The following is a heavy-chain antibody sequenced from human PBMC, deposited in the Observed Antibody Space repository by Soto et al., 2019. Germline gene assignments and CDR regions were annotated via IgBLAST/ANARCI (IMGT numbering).Heavy chain of an antibody. CDR1: GYSFTNYW. V-gene: IGHV5-51*01. CDR3: ARHVGGYSYAPNFDY. D-gene: IGHD5-18*01. Sequence: GESLKISCKGSGYSFTNYWIGWVRQMPGKGLEWMGIIYPGDSDTRYNPSFQGQVTISADKSISTAYLQWSSLKASDTAMYYCARHVGGYSYAPNFDYWGQGTLVTVSS. CDR2: IYPGDSDT. J-gene: IGHJ4*02.